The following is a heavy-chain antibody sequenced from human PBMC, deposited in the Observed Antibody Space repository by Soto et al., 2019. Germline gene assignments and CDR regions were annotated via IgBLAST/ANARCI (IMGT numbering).Heavy chain of an antibody. Sequence: PSETLSLTCTVSGGSISSGDYYWSWIRQPPGKGLEWIGYIYYSGSTYYNPSLKSRVTISVDTSKKQFSLKLRSVTAADTAVYYCARDLDTAMSRGAFDIWGQGTTVTVSS. J-gene: IGHJ3*02. CDR3: ARDLDTAMSRGAFDI. V-gene: IGHV4-30-4*01. CDR2: IYYSGST. CDR1: GGSISSGDYY. D-gene: IGHD5-18*01.